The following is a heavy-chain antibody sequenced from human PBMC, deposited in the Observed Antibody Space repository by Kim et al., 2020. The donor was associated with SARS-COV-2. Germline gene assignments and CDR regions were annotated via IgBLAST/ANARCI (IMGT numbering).Heavy chain of an antibody. CDR2: ISYDYNT. CDR3: AKRGGRDTEVGKWYFDL. Sequence: GGSLRLSCAASGFTFSTYAMTWVRQAPGKGLDWVSSISYDYNTYYADSVRGRFTISRDNSKNTLYLQMTNVRAEDRAVYYCAKRGGRDTEVGKWYFDLWGRGTLVTVSS. D-gene: IGHD3-16*01. J-gene: IGHJ2*01. CDR1: GFTFSTYA. V-gene: IGHV3-23*01.